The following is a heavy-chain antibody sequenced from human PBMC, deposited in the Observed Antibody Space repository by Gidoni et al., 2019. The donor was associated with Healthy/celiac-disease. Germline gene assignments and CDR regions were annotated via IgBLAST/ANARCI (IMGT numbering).Heavy chain of an antibody. CDR1: VFPFITYC. CDR2: ISNDGSNK. D-gene: IGHD2-8*02. J-gene: IGHJ4*02. Sequence: QVQLVESGGGVVHPGRSLNLPSAASVFPFITYCITWFRQAPGKGLEWVAVISNDGSNKDYADSVKGIFTISRDNSKNTLYLQMNSLRAEDTAVYYCAKTLDSYCTGGVCYKGGGFDYWGQGTLVTVSS. CDR3: AKTLDSYCTGGVCYKGGGFDY. V-gene: IGHV3-30*18.